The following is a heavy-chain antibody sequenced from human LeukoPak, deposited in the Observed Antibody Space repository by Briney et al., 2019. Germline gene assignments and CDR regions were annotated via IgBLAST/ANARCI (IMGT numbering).Heavy chain of an antibody. J-gene: IGHJ4*02. CDR2: IKSKTDGGTT. D-gene: IGHD2-2*02. CDR1: GFTFSNAW. CDR3: TTDSDVRYCSSTSCYSDY. V-gene: IGHV3-15*01. Sequence: GGSLRLSCAASGFTFSNAWMSWVRQAPGKGLEWVGRIKSKTDGGTTDYAAPVKGRFTISRDDSKNTLYLQMNSLKTEDTAAYYCTTDSDVRYCSSTSCYSDYWGQGTLVTVSS.